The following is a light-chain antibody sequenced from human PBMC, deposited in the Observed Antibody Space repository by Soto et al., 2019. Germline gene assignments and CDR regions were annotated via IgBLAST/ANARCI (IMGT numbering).Light chain of an antibody. V-gene: IGLV2-8*01. CDR1: SSDVGGYNY. Sequence: QSVLTQPPSASGSLGQSVTFSCTGTSSDVGGYNYVSWYQQHPDKAPKLIIYEVHKRPSGVPDRFSGSKSGNTASLTVSGLQPEDEADYHCSSYGGNDWVFGGGTKLTVL. CDR3: SSYGGNDWV. J-gene: IGLJ3*02. CDR2: EVH.